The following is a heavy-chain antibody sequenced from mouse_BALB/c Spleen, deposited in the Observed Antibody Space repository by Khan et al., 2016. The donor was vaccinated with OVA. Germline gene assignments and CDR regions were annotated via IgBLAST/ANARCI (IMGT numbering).Heavy chain of an antibody. V-gene: IGHV3-2*02. Sequence: EVQLVESGPGLVKPSQSLSLTCTVSGYSITSGYGWNWIRQFPGNKLEWMGYISYSGSTNYNPSLKSRISITRDTSKNQFFLQLNSDTTEDTATYSWTKTARIKYWGQGTTLTVSS. J-gene: IGHJ2*01. D-gene: IGHD1-2*01. CDR3: TKTARIKY. CDR1: GYSITSGYG. CDR2: ISYSGST.